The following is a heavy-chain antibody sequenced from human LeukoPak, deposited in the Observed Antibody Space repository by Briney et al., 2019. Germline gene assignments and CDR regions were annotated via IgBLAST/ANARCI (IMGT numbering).Heavy chain of an antibody. CDR1: GGSISRYY. CDR2: IYYSGSA. V-gene: IGHV4-59*01. J-gene: IGHJ5*02. D-gene: IGHD2-2*01. Sequence: SETLSLTCTVSGGSISRYYWSWIRQPPGKGLERIGYIYYSGSANYNPSLKSRVTISVDTSKDQFSLKLSSVTAADTAVYYCARDMGYCSSTSCYPWFDPWGQGTLVTVSS. CDR3: ARDMGYCSSTSCYPWFDP.